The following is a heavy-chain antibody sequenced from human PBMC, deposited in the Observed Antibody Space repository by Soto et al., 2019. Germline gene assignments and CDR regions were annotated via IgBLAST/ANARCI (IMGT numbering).Heavy chain of an antibody. J-gene: IGHJ4*02. CDR3: ASGYRDGTSI. V-gene: IGHV3-53*01. Sequence: GGSLGLSCAASGLRLSSNYMSGVRQAPGKGLEWVSVIYSGGSTYYADSVKGRFTISRDNSKNTLYLQMNSLRAEDTAVYYCASGYRDGTSIWGQGTRVTVAS. CDR2: IYSGGST. D-gene: IGHD5-12*01. CDR1: GLRLSSNY.